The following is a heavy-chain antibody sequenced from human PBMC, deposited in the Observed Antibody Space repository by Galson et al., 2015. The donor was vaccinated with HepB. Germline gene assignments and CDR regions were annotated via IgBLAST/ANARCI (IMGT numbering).Heavy chain of an antibody. Sequence: SLRLSCAGSGFTFSSYSMSWVRQAPGKGLEWVSSISGSSSFIYYADSVRGRFTISRDNAKNSLSLQMNSLRAEDTAVYYCARVPQFWGSVFNYMDVWGKGTTVTVSS. CDR3: ARVPQFWGSVFNYMDV. V-gene: IGHV3-21*01. J-gene: IGHJ6*03. CDR1: GFTFSSYS. D-gene: IGHD7-27*01. CDR2: ISGSSSFI.